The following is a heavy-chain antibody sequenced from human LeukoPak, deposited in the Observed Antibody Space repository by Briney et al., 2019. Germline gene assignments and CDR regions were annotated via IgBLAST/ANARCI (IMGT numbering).Heavy chain of an antibody. CDR1: GFIFSSHS. D-gene: IGHD6-6*01. J-gene: IGHJ4*02. V-gene: IGHV3-21*01. Sequence: GGSLRLSCAASGFIFSSHSMNWVRQAPGKGLEWVSFISSSSTYIYYADSVKGRLTISRDNAKNSLNLQMNSLRAEDTAVYYCARDAYSSSSFDYWGQGTLVTVSS. CDR3: ARDAYSSSSFDY. CDR2: ISSSSTYI.